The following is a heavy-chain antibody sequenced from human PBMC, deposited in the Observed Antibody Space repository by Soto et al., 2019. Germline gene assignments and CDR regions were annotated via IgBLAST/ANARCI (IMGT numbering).Heavy chain of an antibody. Sequence: GGSLRLSCAASGFSFATYAMSWVRQAPGKGLEWVSGISDSGGTTYYADPVKGRFTISRDTSKNTLYLQMNSLRAEDTAVYFCAKVGKLTRATSGLYYFDYWGQGTLVTVSS. J-gene: IGHJ4*02. V-gene: IGHV3-23*01. CDR1: GFSFATYA. CDR3: AKVGKLTRATSGLYYFDY. CDR2: ISDSGGTT. D-gene: IGHD5-12*01.